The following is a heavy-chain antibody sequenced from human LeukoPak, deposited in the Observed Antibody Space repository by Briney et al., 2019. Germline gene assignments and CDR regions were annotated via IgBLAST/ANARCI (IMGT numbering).Heavy chain of an antibody. CDR2: IYPDDSDT. V-gene: IGHV5-51*01. CDR1: GYKFTTHW. Sequence: GESLKISCKTSGYKFTTHWIGWVRQMPGKGLEWMGFIYPDDSDTRYSPSFQGQVTISVDKSITTAYLQWSSLEASDTAMYYCAGHGPLCPNGVCPVNIWGQGTMVTVSS. J-gene: IGHJ3*02. CDR3: AGHGPLCPNGVCPVNI. D-gene: IGHD2-8*01.